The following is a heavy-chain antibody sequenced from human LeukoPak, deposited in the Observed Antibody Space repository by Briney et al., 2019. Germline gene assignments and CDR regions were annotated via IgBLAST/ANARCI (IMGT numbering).Heavy chain of an antibody. J-gene: IGHJ1*01. CDR3: ARAGIAAAYFQH. V-gene: IGHV3-48*03. D-gene: IGHD6-13*01. Sequence: GGSLRLSCAASGFTFSSYEMNWVRQAPGKGLEWVSYISSSGSTIYYADSVKGRFTISRDNAENSLYLQTNSLRAEDTAVYYCARAGIAAAYFQHWGQGTLVTVSS. CDR1: GFTFSSYE. CDR2: ISSSGSTI.